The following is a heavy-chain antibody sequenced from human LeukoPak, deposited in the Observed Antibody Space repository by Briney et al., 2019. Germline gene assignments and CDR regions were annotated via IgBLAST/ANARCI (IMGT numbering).Heavy chain of an antibody. V-gene: IGHV3-23*01. D-gene: IGHD2/OR15-2a*01. CDR2: IRSGGENT. CDR1: GFTFSTYS. J-gene: IGHJ4*02. CDR3: AILSWDGRGSFY. Sequence: GGSLTLSCAASGFTFSTYSMSGVRQAPGKGLEWVSAIRSGGENTYYADSVRGRFTISRDNSRGTLSLQMNSLRAEDTAVYFCAILSWDGRGSFYWGQGTLVTVSS.